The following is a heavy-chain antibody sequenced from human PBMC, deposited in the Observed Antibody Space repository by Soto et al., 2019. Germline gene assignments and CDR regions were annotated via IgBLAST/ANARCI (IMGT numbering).Heavy chain of an antibody. V-gene: IGHV3-11*01. CDR3: ARAEMTMGRGNGMDV. D-gene: IGHD3-10*01. J-gene: IGHJ6*02. CDR2: ISSSGGSI. CDR1: GFTFSDSY. Sequence: GSSLRLSCAASGFTFSDSYMSLVLQAPGKGLEWLSYISSSGGSIYYAASVKGLFTISRDNAKNSLYLQVNSLRAEDTAVYYCARAEMTMGRGNGMDVWGQGTTVTVSS.